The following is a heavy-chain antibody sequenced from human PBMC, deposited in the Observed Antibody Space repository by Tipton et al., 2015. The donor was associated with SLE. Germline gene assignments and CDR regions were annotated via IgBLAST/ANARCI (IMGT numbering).Heavy chain of an antibody. D-gene: IGHD6-6*01. CDR1: GGSISSSSYY. CDR2: IYYSGST. CDR3: ARSGSSPSPTWFDP. J-gene: IGHJ5*02. Sequence: TLSLTCTVSGGSISSSSYYWGWIRQPPGKGLEWIGSIYYSGSTYYNPSLKSRVTISVDTSKTQLSLKLSSVTAADTAVYYCARSGSSPSPTWFDPWGQGTLVTVSS. V-gene: IGHV4-39*07.